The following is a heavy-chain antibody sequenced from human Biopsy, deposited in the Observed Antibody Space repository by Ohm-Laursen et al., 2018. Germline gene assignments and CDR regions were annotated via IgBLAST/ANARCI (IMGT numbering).Heavy chain of an antibody. CDR2: IKTYGGNT. Sequence: GASVKVSCTASGFTFTTYGISWVRQAPGQGLGWMGWIKTYGGNTNYGKKFHDRVTMNSDTSTSTAYLEHRSLRSDDTAVYYCARDYYPYVDYLKDVPLCDSWGQGTLVTVSS. CDR3: ARDYYPYVDYLKDVPLCDS. D-gene: IGHD4-17*01. J-gene: IGHJ4*02. CDR1: GFTFTTYG. V-gene: IGHV1-18*01.